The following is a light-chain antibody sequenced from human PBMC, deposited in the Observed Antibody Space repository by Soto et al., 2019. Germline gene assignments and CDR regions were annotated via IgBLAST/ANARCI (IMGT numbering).Light chain of an antibody. J-gene: IGKJ4*01. CDR1: QGISSY. CDR2: AAS. CDR3: QQSYSTLPLT. V-gene: IGKV1-39*01. Sequence: DIQMTQSPSSVSASVGDRVTITCRASQGISSYLNWYQQKPGKAPKLLIYAASSLQSGVPSRFSGSGSGTDFTLTIRSLQPEDFATYYCQQSYSTLPLTFGGGTTVDIK.